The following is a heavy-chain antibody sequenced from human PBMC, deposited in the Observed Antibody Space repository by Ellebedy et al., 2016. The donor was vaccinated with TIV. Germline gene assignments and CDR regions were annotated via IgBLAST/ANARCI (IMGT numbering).Heavy chain of an antibody. D-gene: IGHD5-18*01. Sequence: GESLKISCAASGFTFSIYAMSWVRQAPGKGLEWVSAISSGGSTPYYADSVKGRFHISRDNSKDILYLQVSSLRVEDTAIYYCAKDFNPDTHLVHGMDVWGQGTTVTVSS. CDR1: GFTFSIYA. CDR2: ISSGGSTP. V-gene: IGHV3-23*01. J-gene: IGHJ6*02. CDR3: AKDFNPDTHLVHGMDV.